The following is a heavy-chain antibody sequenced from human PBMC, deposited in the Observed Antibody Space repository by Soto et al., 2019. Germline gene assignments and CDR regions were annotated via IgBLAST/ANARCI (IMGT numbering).Heavy chain of an antibody. CDR3: AMLGGWSGGSNDRDV. CDR1: GLIFSDYH. Sequence: EVQLVESGGGLVQPGGSLRLSCAASGLIFSDYHMDWVRQAPGKGLEWVGRIRRKANSYTTEYAASVKGRLTISRDDSKISLYLQMNSLKTEDTAVYYCAMLGGWSGGSNDRDVWGQGTTVTVSS. CDR2: IRRKANSYTT. J-gene: IGHJ6*02. V-gene: IGHV3-72*01. D-gene: IGHD6-19*01.